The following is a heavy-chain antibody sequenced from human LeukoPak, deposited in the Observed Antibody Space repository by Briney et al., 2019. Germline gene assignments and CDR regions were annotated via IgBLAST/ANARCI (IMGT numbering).Heavy chain of an antibody. J-gene: IGHJ6*03. CDR3: AREAWIAVAGTAASEDYYYYMDV. CDR1: GGSISSGSYY. V-gene: IGHV4-61*02. D-gene: IGHD6-19*01. Sequence: PSETLSLTCTVSGGSISSGSYYWSWIRQPAGKGLEWIGRIFTSGSTKYNPSLKSRVTISVDTSKNQFSLKLSSVTAADTAVYYCAREAWIAVAGTAASEDYYYYMDVWGKGTTVTISS. CDR2: IFTSGST.